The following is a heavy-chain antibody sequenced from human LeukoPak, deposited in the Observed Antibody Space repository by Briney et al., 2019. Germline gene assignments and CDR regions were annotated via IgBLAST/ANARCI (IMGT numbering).Heavy chain of an antibody. J-gene: IGHJ4*02. CDR3: ARVFGDYFDY. CDR2: IYSGGST. V-gene: IGHV3-53*01. Sequence: PGGPLRPSCAASGFTVSSNYMSWVRQAPGKGLEWVSVIYSGGSTYYADSVKGRFTISRDNSKNTLYLQMNSLRAEDTAVYYCARVFGDYFDYWGEGTLVTVSS. D-gene: IGHD3-16*01. CDR1: GFTVSSNY.